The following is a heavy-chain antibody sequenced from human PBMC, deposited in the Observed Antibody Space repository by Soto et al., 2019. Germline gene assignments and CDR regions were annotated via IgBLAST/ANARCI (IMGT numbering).Heavy chain of an antibody. CDR1: GFTFSSYA. CDR2: VSYDEITK. J-gene: IGHJ4*02. V-gene: IGHV3-30*18. Sequence: GGSLRLSCAASGFTFSSYAMHWVRQAPGKGLEWVAVVSYDEITKYYADSVKGRFTISRDNSKNTVYLQMNSLRPEDTAVYYCAKPLGLLRRAMAQGSGYWGQGTLVTVSS. D-gene: IGHD5-18*01. CDR3: AKPLGLLRRAMAQGSGY.